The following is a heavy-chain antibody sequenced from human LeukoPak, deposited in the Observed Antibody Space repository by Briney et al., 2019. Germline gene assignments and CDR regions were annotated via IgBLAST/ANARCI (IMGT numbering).Heavy chain of an antibody. CDR1: GGSISSGGYS. J-gene: IGHJ4*02. D-gene: IGHD3-22*01. Sequence: SETLSPTCAVSGGSISSGGYSWSWIRQPPGKGLEWIGYIYHSGSTYYNPSLKSRVTISVDRSKNQFSLKLSSVTAADTAVYYCASSPKGYYDSSGYYDVEYYFDYWGQGTLVTVSS. V-gene: IGHV4-30-2*01. CDR3: ASSPKGYYDSSGYYDVEYYFDY. CDR2: IYHSGST.